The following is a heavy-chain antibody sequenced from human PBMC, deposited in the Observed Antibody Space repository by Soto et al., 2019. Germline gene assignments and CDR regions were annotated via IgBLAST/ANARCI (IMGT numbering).Heavy chain of an antibody. J-gene: IGHJ4*02. CDR3: ARISGSSSAGYFDY. CDR1: GFSLSTSGMC. D-gene: IGHD6-6*01. Sequence: ESGPTLVNPTQTLTLTCTFSGFSLSTSGMCVSWIRQPPGKALEWLARIDWDDDKYYSTSLKTRLTISKDTSKNQVVLTMTNMDPVDTATYYCARISGSSSAGYFDYWGQGTLVTVSS. CDR2: IDWDDDK. V-gene: IGHV2-70*11.